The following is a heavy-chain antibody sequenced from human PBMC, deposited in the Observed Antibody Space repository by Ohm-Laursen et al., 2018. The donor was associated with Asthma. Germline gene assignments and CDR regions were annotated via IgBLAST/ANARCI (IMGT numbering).Heavy chain of an antibody. CDR1: GFTFRSYW. V-gene: IGHV3-74*01. J-gene: IGHJ4*02. CDR3: ARVVPGVAIDY. CDR2: INRDGSDT. D-gene: IGHD3-10*02. Sequence: SLRLSCAASGFTFRSYWMHWVRQAPGKGLVWVSRINRDGSDTRYADSVMGRFTISRDNAKNTLYLQMNSLRAEDTAVYYCARVVPGVAIDYWGQGTLVTVSS.